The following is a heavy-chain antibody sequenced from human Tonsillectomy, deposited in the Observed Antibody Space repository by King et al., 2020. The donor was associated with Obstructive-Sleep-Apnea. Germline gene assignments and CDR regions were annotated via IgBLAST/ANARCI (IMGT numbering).Heavy chain of an antibody. Sequence: VQLVESGGGLVQPGGSLRLSCAASGFTFSSYWMSWVRQAPGKGLEWVANIKQDGSEKYYVDTVKGRFTISRDNAKNSLYLQMNSLTAEDTAVYYCARDGEWFGELWGGYWGQGTLVTVSS. CDR2: IKQDGSEK. J-gene: IGHJ4*02. V-gene: IGHV3-7*01. D-gene: IGHD3-10*01. CDR3: ARDGEWFGELWGGY. CDR1: GFTFSSYW.